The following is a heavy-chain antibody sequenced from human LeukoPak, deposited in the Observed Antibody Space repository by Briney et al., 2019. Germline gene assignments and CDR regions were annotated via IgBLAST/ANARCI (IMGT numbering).Heavy chain of an antibody. D-gene: IGHD3-16*01. CDR1: RDTLSSNTAA. CDR2: TYYRSKWYN. V-gene: IGHV6-1*01. CDR3: TKGDHDFNY. J-gene: IGHJ4*02. Sequence: SQTLSLTCAISRDTLSSNTAAGNSIRQSPSRGLEWLGRTYYRSKWYNNYAVSVKSRITINPDTSKNQFSLQLNAVTPEDTAVYNRTKGDHDFNYWGQGTLVTVSS.